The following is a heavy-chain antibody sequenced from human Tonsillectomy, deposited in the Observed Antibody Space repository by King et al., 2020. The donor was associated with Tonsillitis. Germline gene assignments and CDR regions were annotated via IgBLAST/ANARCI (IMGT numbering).Heavy chain of an antibody. J-gene: IGHJ4*02. Sequence: VQLVESGGGVVQPGRSLRLSCAASGFTFSSYGMHWVRQAPGKGLEWVAVISYDGRTKYYADSVMGRFTISSDNSKNTLYLQMNFLRAEDTAVYYCAGDSDYGCHSCFDYWGQGTLVTVSS. CDR3: AGDSDYGCHSCFDY. CDR1: GFTFSSYG. D-gene: IGHD4-23*01. V-gene: IGHV3-33*05. CDR2: ISYDGRTK.